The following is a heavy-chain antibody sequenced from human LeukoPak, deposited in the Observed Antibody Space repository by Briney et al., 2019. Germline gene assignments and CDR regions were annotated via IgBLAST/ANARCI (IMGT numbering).Heavy chain of an antibody. D-gene: IGHD3-3*01. CDR2: IYHSGST. CDR1: GGSISSSNW. V-gene: IGHV4-4*02. J-gene: IGHJ6*03. Sequence: SETLSLTCAVSGGSISSSNWWSWVRQPPGKGLEWIGEIYHSGSTNYNPSLKSRVTISVDKSKNQFSLKLSSVTAADTAVYYCARARNYDSYYYYYYMDVWGKGTTVTVSS. CDR3: ARARNYDSYYYYYYMDV.